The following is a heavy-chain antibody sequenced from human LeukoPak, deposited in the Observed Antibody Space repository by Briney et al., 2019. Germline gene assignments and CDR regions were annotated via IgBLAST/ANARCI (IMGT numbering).Heavy chain of an antibody. CDR2: ITYSGST. Sequence: SETLSLACTVSGGPINSYYWSWIRQPPGKGLEWIGYITYSGSTSYNPSLRSRVTISVDTSKKQFSLKLTPVIAADTAVYYCARSIVGAPLYFDYWGQGTLVTVSS. D-gene: IGHD1-26*01. J-gene: IGHJ4*02. V-gene: IGHV4-59*01. CDR1: GGPINSYY. CDR3: ARSIVGAPLYFDY.